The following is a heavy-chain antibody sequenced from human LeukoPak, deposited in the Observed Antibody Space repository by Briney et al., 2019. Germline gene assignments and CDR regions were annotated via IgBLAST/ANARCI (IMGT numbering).Heavy chain of an antibody. D-gene: IGHD5-24*01. CDR1: GDSISSYY. CDR2: IYYSWCT. V-gene: IGHV4-59*08. Sequence: SETLSLTCTVSGDSISSYYWSWIRQPPGKGLEWIGYIYYSWCTDYNPSLKSRVTISVDTSKNQFSLKLRSVTAADTAVYYCARHVTISGPYDASDIWGQGTMVTVSP. J-gene: IGHJ3*02. CDR3: ARHVTISGPYDASDI.